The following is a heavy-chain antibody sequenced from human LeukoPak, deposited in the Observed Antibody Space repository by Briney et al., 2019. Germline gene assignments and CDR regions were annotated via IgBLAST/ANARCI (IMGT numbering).Heavy chain of an antibody. CDR2: IYYSGNT. J-gene: IGHJ5*02. V-gene: IGHV4-59*01. CDR1: GGSISSYY. D-gene: IGHD4-17*01. Sequence: SETLSLTCTVSGGSISSYYWSWIRQPPGKGLEWIGYIYYSGNTNYNPSLKSRVTISVDTSKNQFSLKLSSVTAADTAVYYCARDLYGDYVLGSARWFDPWGQGTLVTVSS. CDR3: ARDLYGDYVLGSARWFDP.